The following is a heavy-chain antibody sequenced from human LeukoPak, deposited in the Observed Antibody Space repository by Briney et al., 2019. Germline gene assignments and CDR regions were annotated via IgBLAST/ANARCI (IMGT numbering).Heavy chain of an antibody. D-gene: IGHD6-13*01. CDR2: IIPIFGTA. CDR3: ARGDRYSSSWYWFDP. J-gene: IGHJ5*02. V-gene: IGHV1-69*05. CDR1: GGTFSSYA. Sequence: SVKVSCKASGGTFSSYAISWVRQAPGQGLEWMGGIIPIFGTANYAQKFQGRVTITTDESTSTAYMELSSLRSEDTTVYYCARGDRYSSSWYWFDPWGQGTLVTVSS.